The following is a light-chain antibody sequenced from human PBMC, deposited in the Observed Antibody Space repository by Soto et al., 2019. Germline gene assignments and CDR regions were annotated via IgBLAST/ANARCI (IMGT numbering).Light chain of an antibody. CDR1: QSISSW. CDR3: QQYNSLWT. Sequence: DIQMTQSPSTLSASVGDSATITCRASQSISSWLAWYQQKPGKAPTLLIYKASSLESGVPSRFSGSGSGTEITLTNSSLQPDDFATYDGQQYNSLWTVGQGTKVEIK. CDR2: KAS. V-gene: IGKV1-5*03. J-gene: IGKJ1*01.